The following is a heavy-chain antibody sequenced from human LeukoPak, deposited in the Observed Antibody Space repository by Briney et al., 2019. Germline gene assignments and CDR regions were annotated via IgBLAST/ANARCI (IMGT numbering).Heavy chain of an antibody. D-gene: IGHD6-19*01. J-gene: IGHJ4*02. CDR3: ARASFTGYSSGLVDY. CDR2: ISSSGSTI. CDR1: GFPFSSYE. Sequence: PGGSLTLSCAASGFPFSSYELNWVRQAPGKGLEWVSYISSSGSTIYYVDSVKGRFTISRDNTKNSLYLQMNSLRAEDTAVYYCARASFTGYSSGLVDYWGQGTLVTVSS. V-gene: IGHV3-48*03.